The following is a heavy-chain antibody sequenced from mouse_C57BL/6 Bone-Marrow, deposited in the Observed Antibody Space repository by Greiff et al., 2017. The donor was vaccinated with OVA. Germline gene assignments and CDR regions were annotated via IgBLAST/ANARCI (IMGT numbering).Heavy chain of an antibody. CDR3: ARHGYYGSSYEAMDY. D-gene: IGHD1-1*01. CDR2: ISNGGGST. Sequence: EVQGVESGGGLVQPGGSLKLSCAASGFTFSDYYMYWVRQTPEKRLEWVAYISNGGGSTYYPDTVQGRFTISRDNAKNTLYLQMSRLKSEDTAMYYCARHGYYGSSYEAMDYWGQGTSVTVSS. V-gene: IGHV5-12*01. CDR1: GFTFSDYY. J-gene: IGHJ4*01.